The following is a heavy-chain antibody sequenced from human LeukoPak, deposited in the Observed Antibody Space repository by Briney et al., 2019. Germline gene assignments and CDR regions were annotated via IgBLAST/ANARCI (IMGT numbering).Heavy chain of an antibody. CDR3: ARAGNPYTGYSSSWYYYYYMDV. CDR1: VGSISSYY. D-gene: IGHD6-13*01. J-gene: IGHJ6*03. CDR2: IYTSGST. V-gene: IGHV4-4*07. Sequence: PSETLSLTCTVSVGSISSYYWSWIRQPAGKGLEWIGRIYTSGSTNYNPSLKSRVTMSVDTSKNQFSLKLSSVTAADTAVYYCARAGNPYTGYSSSWYYYYYMDVWGKGTTVTVSS.